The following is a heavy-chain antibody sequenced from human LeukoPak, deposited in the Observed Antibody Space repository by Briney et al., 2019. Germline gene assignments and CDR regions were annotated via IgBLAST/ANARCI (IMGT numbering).Heavy chain of an antibody. Sequence: ASVKVSCKASGYTFTNFDINWVRQAPGQGLEWMGWMNPVSGNAGSAQKFQGRVTLTRDTSISTAYMELSSLRSEDTAVYYCARGGVPLVVVAAPTFAYNWFDPWGQGTLVTVSS. D-gene: IGHD2-15*01. CDR1: GYTFTNFD. CDR3: ARGGVPLVVVAAPTFAYNWFDP. V-gene: IGHV1-8*01. J-gene: IGHJ5*02. CDR2: MNPVSGNA.